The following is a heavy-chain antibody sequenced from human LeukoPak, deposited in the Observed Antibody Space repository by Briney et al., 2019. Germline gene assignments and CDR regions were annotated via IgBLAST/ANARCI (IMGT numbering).Heavy chain of an antibody. D-gene: IGHD6-19*01. Sequence: SETLSLTCTVSGDSISNYYWCWIRQSPGKKLEWIGYMYNRGSTIYNPSLKSRVTISTDTSKNQFSLRLTSVTAANTAVYYCARAEKAVTGTLDYWGQGTLITVSS. CDR3: ARAEKAVTGTLDY. J-gene: IGHJ4*02. CDR1: GDSISNYY. V-gene: IGHV4-59*01. CDR2: MYNRGST.